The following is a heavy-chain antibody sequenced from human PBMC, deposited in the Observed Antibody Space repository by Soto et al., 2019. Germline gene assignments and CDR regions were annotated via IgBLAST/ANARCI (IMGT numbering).Heavy chain of an antibody. CDR2: IKSKTDGGTT. CDR1: GFTFSNAW. Sequence: GGSLRLSCAASGFTFSNAWMSWVRQAPGKGLEWVGRIKSKTDGGTTDYAAPVKGRFTISRDDSKNTLYLQMNSLKTEDTAVYYCTTDHPPQYYYDSSGPQGHWGQGTLVTVSS. J-gene: IGHJ4*02. D-gene: IGHD3-22*01. CDR3: TTDHPPQYYYDSSGPQGH. V-gene: IGHV3-15*01.